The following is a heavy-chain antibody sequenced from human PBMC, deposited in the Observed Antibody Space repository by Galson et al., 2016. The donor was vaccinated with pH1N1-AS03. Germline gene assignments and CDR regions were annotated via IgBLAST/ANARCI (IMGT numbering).Heavy chain of an antibody. J-gene: IGHJ3*01. CDR1: DYTYT. V-gene: IGHV1-18*01. Sequence: SVKVSCKASDYTYTISWVRQAPGQGLEWMGYISTYNSETHHSQKFRGRITMTTDTSTRIAYMELRSLTSDDTALYFCAGGTSDAFDVWGQGTVVTVSP. CDR3: AGGTSDAFDV. CDR2: ISTYNSET. D-gene: IGHD1-1*01.